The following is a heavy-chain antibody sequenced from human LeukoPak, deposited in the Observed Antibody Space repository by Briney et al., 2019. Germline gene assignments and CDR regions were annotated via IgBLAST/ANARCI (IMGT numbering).Heavy chain of an antibody. Sequence: GASLKISCKGSGYSFTSYWIGWVRQLPGKGLEWMGIIYPGDSDTRYSPSFQGQVTISADKSISTAYLQWSSLKASDTAMYYCARPRGYYYYYMDVWGKGTTVTVSS. J-gene: IGHJ6*03. CDR2: IYPGDSDT. CDR1: GYSFTSYW. V-gene: IGHV5-51*01. CDR3: ARPRGYYYYYMDV.